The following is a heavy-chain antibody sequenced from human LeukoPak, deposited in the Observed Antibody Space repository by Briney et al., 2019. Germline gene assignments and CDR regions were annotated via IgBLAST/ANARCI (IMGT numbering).Heavy chain of an antibody. J-gene: IGHJ4*02. D-gene: IGHD1-26*01. Sequence: GSLRLSCAASGFTFSSYAMSWVRQAPGKGLEWIGSIHYTGNTYYTPSLKSRVTMSVDTSKNQFSLKVNSVTAADTAVFYCASSAVGARGNHFDYWGQGTLVTVSS. V-gene: IGHV4-59*04. CDR3: ASSAVGARGNHFDY. CDR2: IHYTGNT. CDR1: GFTFSSYA.